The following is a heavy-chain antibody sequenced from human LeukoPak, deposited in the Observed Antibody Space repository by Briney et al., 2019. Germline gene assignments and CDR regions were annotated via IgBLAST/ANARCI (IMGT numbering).Heavy chain of an antibody. Sequence: PGGSLRLSCAASGLTFSSYGMHWVRQAPGKGLEWVAVLWYDGSNKYYADSVKGRFTISRDNSKNTLYLQMNSLRAEDTAVYYCAKDGVRYQLLYDLDYWGQGTLVTVSS. CDR2: LWYDGSNK. CDR1: GLTFSSYG. D-gene: IGHD2-2*02. CDR3: AKDGVRYQLLYDLDY. J-gene: IGHJ4*02. V-gene: IGHV3-33*06.